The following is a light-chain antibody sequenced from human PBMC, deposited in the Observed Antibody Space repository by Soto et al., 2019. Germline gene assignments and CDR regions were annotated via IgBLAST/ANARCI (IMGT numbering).Light chain of an antibody. V-gene: IGKV1-9*01. Sequence: DIQLTQSPSFLSASVGDRVTITCRASQGISSYLAWYQQKPGKAPKLLIYAASTLQSGVPSRFSGSGSGTKFTLPFSILQCKGLQTLYWHRVKIPPITLGQGTRLEIK. J-gene: IGKJ5*01. CDR1: QGISSY. CDR2: AAS. CDR3: HRVKIPPIT.